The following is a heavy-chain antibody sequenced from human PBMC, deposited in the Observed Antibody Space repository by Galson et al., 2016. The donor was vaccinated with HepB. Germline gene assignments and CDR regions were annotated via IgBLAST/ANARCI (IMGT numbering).Heavy chain of an antibody. J-gene: IGHJ6*02. CDR2: VCGGEGRT. D-gene: IGHD2-21*02. CDR1: GFTFSIYA. V-gene: IGHV3-23*01. CDR3: AKRGDMYYYGMDV. Sequence: SLRLSCAASGFTFSIYAMDWVRQAPGKGLEWVSSVCGGEGRTFYADSVKGRFTISRDQSKDTLYLQMNGLRAEETAVYYCAKRGDMYYYGMDVWGQGTTVTVSS.